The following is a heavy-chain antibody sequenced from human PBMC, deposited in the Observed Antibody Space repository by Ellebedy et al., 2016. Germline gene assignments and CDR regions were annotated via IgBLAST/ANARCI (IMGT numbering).Heavy chain of an antibody. CDR1: GFTFSSYG. CDR3: ARGDTTVYYFYMDV. J-gene: IGHJ6*03. V-gene: IGHV3-21*04. Sequence: GGSLRLXXEASGFTFSSYGMNWVRQAPGKGLDWVSGISGSGGNINYADSVKGRFTISRDNARNSLFLQMNSLRAEDTAVYYCARGDTTVYYFYMDVWGKGTTVTVSS. CDR2: ISGSGGNI. D-gene: IGHD1-26*01.